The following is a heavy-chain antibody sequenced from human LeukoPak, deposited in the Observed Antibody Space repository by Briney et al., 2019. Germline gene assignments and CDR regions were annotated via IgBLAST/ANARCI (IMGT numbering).Heavy chain of an antibody. CDR3: ARVRSVVTGESLVDY. CDR2: INPSGGST. J-gene: IGHJ4*02. CDR1: GYTFTSYY. D-gene: IGHD2-21*02. Sequence: GASVKVSCKASGYTFTSYYMHWVRQAPGQGLEWMGIINPSGGSTSYAQKFQGRVTMTRDTSTSTVYMELSSLRSDDTAVYYCARVRSVVTGESLVDYWGQGTLVTVSS. V-gene: IGHV1-46*01.